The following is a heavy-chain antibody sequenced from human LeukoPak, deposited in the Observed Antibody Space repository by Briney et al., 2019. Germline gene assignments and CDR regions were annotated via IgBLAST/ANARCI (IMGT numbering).Heavy chain of an antibody. V-gene: IGHV6-1*01. CDR3: ARGSTVADFDY. D-gene: IGHD4-23*01. CDR1: GDSVSTNTGA. Sequence: SQTLSLTCAISGDSVSTNTGAWNWIRQSPSRGLEWLGRTYYRAKWYNNYAESVKSRITINPDTSKNQFSLQLNSMTPEDTAVYYCARGSTVADFDYWSQGTLVIVSS. J-gene: IGHJ4*02. CDR2: TYYRAKWYN.